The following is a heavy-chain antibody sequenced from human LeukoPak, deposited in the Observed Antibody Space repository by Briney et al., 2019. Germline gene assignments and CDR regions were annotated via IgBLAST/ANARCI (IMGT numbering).Heavy chain of an antibody. J-gene: IGHJ5*02. CDR3: ARGPHDNWFDP. CDR1: GGSISSGTYY. CDR2: ISHSGST. Sequence: SETLSLTCTVSGGSISSGTYYWSWVRQPPGKGLEWIGCISHSGSTYYNLSLKSRVTISLDRSKNQFSLKVSSVTAADSAVYYCARGPHDNWFDPWGQGTLVTVSS. V-gene: IGHV4-30-2*01.